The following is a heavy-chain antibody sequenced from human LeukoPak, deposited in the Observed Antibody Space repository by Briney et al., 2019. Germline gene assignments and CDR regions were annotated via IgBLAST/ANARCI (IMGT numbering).Heavy chain of an antibody. CDR1: GFTFSTYA. CDR2: ISDSSAT. J-gene: IGHJ4*02. D-gene: IGHD2-2*01. Sequence: GGSLRLSCAASGFTFSTYAMSWVRQAPGKGLEGVSTISDSSATYYADSVKGRFSISRDNSKNTLYLQMNSLRAEDTAVYYCAKGGTGYCSSSSCLYYFHYWGQGTLVTVSS. CDR3: AKGGTGYCSSSSCLYYFHY. V-gene: IGHV3-23*01.